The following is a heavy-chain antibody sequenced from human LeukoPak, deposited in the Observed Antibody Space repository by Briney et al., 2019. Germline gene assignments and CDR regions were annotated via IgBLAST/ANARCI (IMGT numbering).Heavy chain of an antibody. CDR2: IYHSGST. V-gene: IGHV4-4*02. CDR3: ARASHDYGDYSHFDY. J-gene: IGHJ4*02. CDR1: GGSISSRNW. Sequence: SGTLSLTCAVSGGSISSRNWWSWVRPPPGKGLEWIGEIYHSGSTNYNPSLKTRVTISVDKPKNQFSLKLSSVTAADTAVYYCARASHDYGDYSHFDYWGQGTLVTVSS. D-gene: IGHD4-17*01.